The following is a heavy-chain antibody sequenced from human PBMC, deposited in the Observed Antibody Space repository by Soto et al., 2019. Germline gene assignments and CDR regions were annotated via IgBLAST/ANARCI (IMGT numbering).Heavy chain of an antibody. D-gene: IGHD2-2*01. Sequence: SETLSLTCTVSSGSISTYYWSWIRQPPGKGLEWIGYIYYTGSTNYNPSLKTRVAISVDTSKNQFSLKLSSVTAADTAVYYCARGPVIPAAISHFDYWGQGTLVTVSS. J-gene: IGHJ4*02. CDR1: SGSISTYY. CDR3: ARGPVIPAAISHFDY. V-gene: IGHV4-59*12. CDR2: IYYTGST.